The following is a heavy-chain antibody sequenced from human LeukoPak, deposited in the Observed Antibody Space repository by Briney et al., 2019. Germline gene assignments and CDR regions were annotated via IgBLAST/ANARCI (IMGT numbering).Heavy chain of an antibody. Sequence: PSQTLSLTCTVSGGSISSGGYYWSWIRQHPGKGLEWIAFIYYSGSTYYNPSLKSRVTFSVDTSKNQFSLKLSSVNAADTAVYYCARAVYDYIWGSYRFDYWGQGTLVTVSS. CDR2: IYYSGST. CDR1: GGSISSGGYY. D-gene: IGHD3-16*02. CDR3: ARAVYDYIWGSYRFDY. V-gene: IGHV4-31*03. J-gene: IGHJ4*02.